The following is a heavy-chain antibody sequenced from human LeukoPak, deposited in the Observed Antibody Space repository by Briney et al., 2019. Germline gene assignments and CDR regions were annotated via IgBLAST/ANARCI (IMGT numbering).Heavy chain of an antibody. CDR3: VKDSWRYDY. J-gene: IGHJ4*02. Sequence: GGSLRLSCAASGFIFSNYAMSWVRQAPGKGLEWVSLISGSGDSTYYADSVKGRFTISRDNSKNTLYLQMNSLRAEDTAVYYCVKDSWRYDYWGQGDLVTVSS. CDR1: GFIFSNYA. CDR2: ISGSGDST. D-gene: IGHD3-9*01. V-gene: IGHV3-23*01.